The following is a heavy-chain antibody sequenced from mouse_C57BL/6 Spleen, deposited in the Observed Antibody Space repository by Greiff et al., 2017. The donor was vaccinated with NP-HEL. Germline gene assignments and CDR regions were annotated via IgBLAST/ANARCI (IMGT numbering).Heavy chain of an antibody. J-gene: IGHJ4*01. CDR2: INPGSGGT. CDR1: GYAFTNYL. V-gene: IGHV1-54*01. Sequence: VQRVESGAELVRPGTSVKVSCKASGYAFTNYLIEWVKQRPGQGLEWIGVINPGSGGTNYNEKFKGKATLTADKSSSTAYMQLSSLTSEDSAVYFCARRGMDYWGQGTSVTVSS. CDR3: ARRGMDY.